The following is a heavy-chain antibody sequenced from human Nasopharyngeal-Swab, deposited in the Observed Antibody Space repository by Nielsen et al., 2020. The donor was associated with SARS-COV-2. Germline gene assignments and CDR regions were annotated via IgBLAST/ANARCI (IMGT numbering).Heavy chain of an antibody. V-gene: IGHV3-23*01. D-gene: IGHD3-22*01. CDR3: AKDATRMIVVVITVLAFDI. Sequence: GSLRLSCAASGFTFSSYAMSWVRQAPGKGLEWVSAISGSGGSTYYADSVKGRFTISRDNSKNTLYLQMNSLRAEDTAVYYCAKDATRMIVVVITVLAFDIWGQGTMVTVSS. J-gene: IGHJ3*02. CDR1: GFTFSSYA. CDR2: ISGSGGST.